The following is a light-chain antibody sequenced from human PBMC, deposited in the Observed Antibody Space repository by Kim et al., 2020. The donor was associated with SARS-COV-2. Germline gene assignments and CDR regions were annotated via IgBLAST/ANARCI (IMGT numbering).Light chain of an antibody. V-gene: IGLV2-14*01. CDR1: SSDVGGYNY. Sequence: GQSITISCTGPSSDVGGYNYVSWYQQHPGKAPKLMIYEVTKRPSGVSNRFTGSKSGNTAALTISGLQAEDEADYYCSSYTSSSTLVFGGGTQLTVL. CDR3: SSYTSSSTLV. J-gene: IGLJ2*01. CDR2: EVT.